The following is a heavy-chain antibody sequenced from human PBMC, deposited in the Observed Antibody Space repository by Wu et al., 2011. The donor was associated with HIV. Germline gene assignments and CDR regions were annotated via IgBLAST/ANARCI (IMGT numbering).Heavy chain of an antibody. CDR2: IIPIFGTA. D-gene: IGHD3-22*01. J-gene: IGHJ4*02. CDR1: GYTFTSYG. V-gene: IGHV1-69*13. CDR3: ARSYDSSGYYYAPFDY. Sequence: QVQLVQSGAEVKKPGASVKVSCKASGYTFTSYGISWVRQAPGQGLEWMGRIIPIFGTANYAQKFQGRVTITADESTSTAYMELSSLRSEDTAVYYCARSYDSSGYYYAPFDYWGQGTLVTVSS.